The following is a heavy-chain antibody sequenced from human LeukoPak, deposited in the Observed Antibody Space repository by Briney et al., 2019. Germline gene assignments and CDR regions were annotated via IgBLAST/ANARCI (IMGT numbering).Heavy chain of an antibody. CDR2: INHSGST. CDR3: TRGPYYDILTGYRDYWYFDL. J-gene: IGHJ2*01. D-gene: IGHD3-9*01. Sequence: SETLSLTCAVYGGSFSGYYWSWIRQPPGKGLEWIGEINHSGSTNYNPSLKSRVTISIDTSKNQFSLMLTSVTAADTAVYYCTRGPYYDILTGYRDYWYFDLWGHGTLVTVSS. V-gene: IGHV4-34*01. CDR1: GGSFSGYY.